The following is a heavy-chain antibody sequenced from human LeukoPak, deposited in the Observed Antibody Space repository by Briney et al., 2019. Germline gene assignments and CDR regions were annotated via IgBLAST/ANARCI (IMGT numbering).Heavy chain of an antibody. Sequence: PSETLSLTCTVSGGSISSSSYYWGWIRQPPGKGLEWIGSIYYSGSTYYNPPLKSRVTISVDTSKNQFSLKLSSVTAADTAVYYCARAVSQWLVTGVGWFDPWGQGTLVTVSS. CDR3: ARAVSQWLVTGVGWFDP. V-gene: IGHV4-39*07. CDR2: IYYSGST. J-gene: IGHJ5*02. D-gene: IGHD6-19*01. CDR1: GGSISSSSYY.